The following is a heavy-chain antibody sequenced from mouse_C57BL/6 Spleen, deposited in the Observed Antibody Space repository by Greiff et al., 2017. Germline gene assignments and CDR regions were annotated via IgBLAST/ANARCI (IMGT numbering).Heavy chain of an antibody. D-gene: IGHD2-1*01. Sequence: EVKLVESGPVLVKPGASVKMSCKASGYTFTDYYMNWVKQSHGKSLEWIGVINPYNGGTSYNQKFKGKATLTVDKSSSTAYMELNSLTSEDSAVXYFAREDVIYYGNYGFAYWGQGTLVTVSA. CDR2: INPYNGGT. J-gene: IGHJ3*01. CDR1: GYTFTDYY. CDR3: AREDVIYYGNYGFAY. V-gene: IGHV1-19*01.